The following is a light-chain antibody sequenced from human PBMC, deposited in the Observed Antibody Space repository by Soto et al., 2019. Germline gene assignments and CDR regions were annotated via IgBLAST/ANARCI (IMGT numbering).Light chain of an antibody. CDR3: QQYNKWPLT. CDR2: SAS. Sequence: EIVMTQSPATLSVSQGERATLSCRASESVSSNLAWYQQKPGQAPRLLIYSASARATGIPARFSGSGSGTEFTLTISSLLSEDFAVYYCQQYNKWPLTFGGGTKVEIK. J-gene: IGKJ4*01. CDR1: ESVSSN. V-gene: IGKV3-15*01.